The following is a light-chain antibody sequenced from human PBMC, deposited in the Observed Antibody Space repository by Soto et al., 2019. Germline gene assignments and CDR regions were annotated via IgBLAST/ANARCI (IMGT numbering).Light chain of an antibody. Sequence: EIVLTQSPATLSLSPGERATLSCRASQSIGLAIAWYQHKPGQAPRLLIFDASQRATGIPARFRGSGSVADFTLSISSLEPEDCAVYYCQQRTDRPPWTFGQGTKVESK. CDR1: QSIGLA. J-gene: IGKJ1*01. CDR3: QQRTDRPPWT. V-gene: IGKV3-11*01. CDR2: DAS.